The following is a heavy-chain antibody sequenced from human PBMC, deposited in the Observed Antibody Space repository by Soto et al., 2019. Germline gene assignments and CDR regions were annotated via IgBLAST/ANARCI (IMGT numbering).Heavy chain of an antibody. CDR1: GFTVSNNY. V-gene: IGHV3-53*02. Sequence: DLVETGGDLIQPGGSLRLSCAASGFTVSNNYMNWVRQAPGKGLEWVSGLYSGGSTSYSDSVKGRFTISRDDSKNTLYLHMNSLRAEDTAVYFCALSPCICYSSSCFGYWGQGTLVTVSS. J-gene: IGHJ4*02. CDR3: ALSPCICYSSSCFGY. CDR2: LYSGGST. D-gene: IGHD2-2*01.